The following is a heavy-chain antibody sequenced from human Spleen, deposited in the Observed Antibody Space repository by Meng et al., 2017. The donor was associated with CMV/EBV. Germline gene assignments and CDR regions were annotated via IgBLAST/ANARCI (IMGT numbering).Heavy chain of an antibody. V-gene: IGHV1-2*02. D-gene: IGHD2-15*01. CDR1: GYSFTAYY. J-gene: IGHJ6*02. CDR2: INPNSGGT. Sequence: ASVKVSCKASGYSFTAYYIHWVRQAPGQGLEWMGWINPNSGGTNYAQKFQGRVTMTGDTSITTAYMELNRLTSDDMAVYYCARVKRYCTGGSCSSTGYYGMDVWGQGTTVTVSS. CDR3: ARVKRYCTGGSCSSTGYYGMDV.